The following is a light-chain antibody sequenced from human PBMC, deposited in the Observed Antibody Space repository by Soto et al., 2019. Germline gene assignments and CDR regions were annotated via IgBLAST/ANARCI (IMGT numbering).Light chain of an antibody. CDR2: EVI. Sequence: QSVLTQVASASGSPGQSITISCTGTSSDVGTFNLVSWYQQHPGKAPRLMIYEVIKRPSGVSNRFSGSKSGNTASLTISGLQAEDEDDYYCCSYAGNSVYVFGTGTEVTVL. CDR3: CSYAGNSVYV. J-gene: IGLJ1*01. CDR1: SSDVGTFNL. V-gene: IGLV2-23*02.